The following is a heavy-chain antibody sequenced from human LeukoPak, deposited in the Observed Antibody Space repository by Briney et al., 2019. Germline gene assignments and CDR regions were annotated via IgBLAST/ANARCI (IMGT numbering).Heavy chain of an antibody. CDR3: AGGRTIGYFDY. CDR1: GYSISSGYY. Sequence: PSESLSLTCAVSGYSISSGYYWGWIRQPPGKGLEWIGSIYHSGSTYYNPSLKSRVTISVDTSKNQFSLKLSSVTAADTGVYYCAGGRTIGYFDYWGQGTLVTVSS. V-gene: IGHV4-38-2*01. CDR2: IYHSGST. D-gene: IGHD1-1*01. J-gene: IGHJ4*02.